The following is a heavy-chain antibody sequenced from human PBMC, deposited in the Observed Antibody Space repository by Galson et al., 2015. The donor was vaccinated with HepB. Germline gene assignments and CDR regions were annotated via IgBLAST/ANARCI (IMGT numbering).Heavy chain of an antibody. V-gene: IGHV3-73*01. D-gene: IGHD5-12*01. CDR3: TRLGDFSGYSSR. J-gene: IGHJ4*02. CDR2: IRTKANNYAT. Sequence: LRLSCAASGFNFGDSAIHWVRQASGKGPEWVGRIRTKANNYATSYVPSLEGRFTIPRDDSKNMAYLHMKSLKADDTAVYYCTRLGDFSGYSSRWGQGTQVTVSS. CDR1: GFNFGDSA.